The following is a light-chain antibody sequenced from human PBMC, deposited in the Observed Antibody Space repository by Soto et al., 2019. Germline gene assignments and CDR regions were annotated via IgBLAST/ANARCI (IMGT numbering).Light chain of an antibody. V-gene: IGKV3-15*01. J-gene: IGKJ1*01. CDR1: QSVNSN. Sequence: EIVMTQSPATLSVSPGERATLSCRASQSVNSNLAWYQQKPGQAPRRLIYGASTRATGIPARFSGSGSETEFTLTISSLQSEDFAVYYCQQYNNWWTFGQGTKVEI. CDR2: GAS. CDR3: QQYNNWWT.